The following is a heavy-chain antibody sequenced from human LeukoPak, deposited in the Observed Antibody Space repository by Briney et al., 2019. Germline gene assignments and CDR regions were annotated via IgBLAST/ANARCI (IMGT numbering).Heavy chain of an antibody. Sequence: SETLSLTCTVSGGSISSYYWSWIRQPPGKGLEWIGYIYYSGSTNYNPSLKSRVTISVDTSKNQFSLKLSSVTAADTAVYYCARGITMVRGQGWFDPWGQGTLVTVSS. CDR2: IYYSGST. D-gene: IGHD3-10*01. CDR1: GGSISSYY. J-gene: IGHJ5*02. CDR3: ARGITMVRGQGWFDP. V-gene: IGHV4-59*01.